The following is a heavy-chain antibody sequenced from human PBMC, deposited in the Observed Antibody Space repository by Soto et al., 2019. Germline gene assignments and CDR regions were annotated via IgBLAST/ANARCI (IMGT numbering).Heavy chain of an antibody. V-gene: IGHV4-31*03. CDR3: AIEGRHCISTSCYALDY. J-gene: IGHJ4*02. Sequence: SETLSLTCTVSGGSISSGGYYWSWIRQHPGKGLEWIGYIYYSGSTYYNPSLKSRVTISVDTSKNQFSLKLSSVTAADTAVYYCAIEGRHCISTSCYALDYWGQGTLVT. CDR2: IYYSGST. D-gene: IGHD2-2*01. CDR1: GGSISSGGYY.